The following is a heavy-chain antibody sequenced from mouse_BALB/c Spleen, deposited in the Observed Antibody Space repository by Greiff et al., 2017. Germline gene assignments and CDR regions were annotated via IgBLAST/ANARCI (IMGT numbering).Heavy chain of an antibody. D-gene: IGHD2-14*01. CDR2: ISYDGSN. V-gene: IGHV3-6*02. J-gene: IGHJ4*01. CDR3: ARDLDYRYDENAMDY. Sequence: EVKLQESGPGLVKPSQSLSLTCSVTGYSITSGYYWNWIRQFPGNTLEWMGYISYDGSNNYNPSLKNRISITRDTSKNQFFLKLNSVTTEDTATYYCARDLDYRYDENAMDYWGQGTSVTVSS. CDR1: GYSITSGYY.